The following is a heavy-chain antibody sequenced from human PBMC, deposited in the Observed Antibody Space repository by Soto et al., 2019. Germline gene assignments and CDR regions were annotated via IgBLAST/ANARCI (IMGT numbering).Heavy chain of an antibody. CDR3: ARAIGQVVPGEMVVGDWFDP. CDR2: ISAYNGNT. V-gene: IGHV1-18*01. D-gene: IGHD2-2*01. Sequence: QVQLVQSGAEVKKPGASVKVSCKASGYTFTSYGISWVRQAPGQGLEWMGWISAYNGNTKYAQKLQGRVTMTTDTSTSTAYMVLRSLISDDTAVDYCARAIGQVVPGEMVVGDWFDPWGQGTLVTVSS. J-gene: IGHJ5*02. CDR1: GYTFTSYG.